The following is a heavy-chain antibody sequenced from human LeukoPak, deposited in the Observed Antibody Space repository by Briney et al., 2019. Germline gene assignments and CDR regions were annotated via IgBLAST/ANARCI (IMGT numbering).Heavy chain of an antibody. CDR3: GGSASSTGASEIDY. D-gene: IGHD1-1*01. CDR2: ISSSSSYT. J-gene: IGHJ4*02. Sequence: GGSLRLTCAASGFTFSDYYMSWICQAPGKGLEWVSYISSSSSYTNYADSVKGRFTISRDNAKNSLYLQMNSLRAEDTAVYYCGGSASSTGASEIDYWGQRALVTVSS. V-gene: IGHV3-11*03. CDR1: GFTFSDYY.